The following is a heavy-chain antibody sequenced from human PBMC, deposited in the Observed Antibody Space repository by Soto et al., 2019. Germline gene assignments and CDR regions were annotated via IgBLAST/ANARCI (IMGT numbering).Heavy chain of an antibody. Sequence: VQLVESGGGLVKPGGSLRLSCAASGFTFSNAWMSWVRQAPGKGLEWVGRIKSKTDGGTTDYAAPVKGRFTISRDDSKNTLYLQMNSLKTEDTAVYYCTTGYCSGGSCYDDFDYWGQGTLVTVSS. CDR1: GFTFSNAW. J-gene: IGHJ4*02. CDR3: TTGYCSGGSCYDDFDY. D-gene: IGHD2-15*01. V-gene: IGHV3-15*01. CDR2: IKSKTDGGTT.